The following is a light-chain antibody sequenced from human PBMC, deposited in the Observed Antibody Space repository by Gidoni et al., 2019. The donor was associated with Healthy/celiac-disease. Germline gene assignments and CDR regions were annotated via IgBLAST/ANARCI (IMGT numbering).Light chain of an antibody. CDR3: QQYGSSRT. V-gene: IGKV3-20*01. CDR2: GAS. Sequence: DIVLTHSPGTLSLSPGERANLSCRASQSVSSSYLAWYQQKPGQAPRLLIYGASSRATGIPDRCSGSGSGTDFTLTISRLEPEDVAVYYCQQYGSSRTFGQGTKVEIK. CDR1: QSVSSSY. J-gene: IGKJ1*01.